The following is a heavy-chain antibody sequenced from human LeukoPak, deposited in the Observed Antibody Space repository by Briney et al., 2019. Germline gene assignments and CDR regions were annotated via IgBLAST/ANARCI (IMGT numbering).Heavy chain of an antibody. CDR3: ARDYADYVGYFFFDY. CDR2: ISGGGETT. V-gene: IGHV3-23*01. CDR1: GFTLNNYA. Sequence: PGRSLRLSCAASGFTLNNYAMNWVRQAPGKGLEWVSSISGGGETTYYADSAKSRFPISRDNSQNTLYLQMNSPSAEDTAVSYCARDYADYVGYFFFDYWGQGTLVTVSS. D-gene: IGHD4-17*01. J-gene: IGHJ4*02.